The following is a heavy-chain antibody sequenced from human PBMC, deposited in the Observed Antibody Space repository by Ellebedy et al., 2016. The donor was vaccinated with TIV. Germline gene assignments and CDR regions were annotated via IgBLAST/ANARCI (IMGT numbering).Heavy chain of an antibody. J-gene: IGHJ4*02. D-gene: IGHD2-15*01. CDR1: GFTFSDHW. CDR2: VKYDGTST. Sequence: GESLKISCAASGFTFSDHWMHWVRQAPGQGLVWVSRVKYDGTSTNYADSVKGRFTISRDNAKSTLYLQMNSLRVEDTAVYYCARDRVHGSTPYYFDHWGQGTLVTVSS. CDR3: ARDRVHGSTPYYFDH. V-gene: IGHV3-74*01.